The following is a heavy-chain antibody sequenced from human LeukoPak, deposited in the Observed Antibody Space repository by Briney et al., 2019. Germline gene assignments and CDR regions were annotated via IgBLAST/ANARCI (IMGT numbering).Heavy chain of an antibody. J-gene: IGHJ5*02. D-gene: IGHD6-19*01. V-gene: IGHV3-48*03. CDR2: ISSSGSTI. Sequence: GGSLRLSCAASGFTISSYEMNWVRQAPGKGLEWVSYISSSGSTIYYADSVKGRFTISRDNAKNSLYLQMNSLRAEDTAVYYCARVGSSGWYLQSWVGGRFDPWGQGTLVTVSS. CDR3: ARVGSSGWYLQSWVGGRFDP. CDR1: GFTISSYE.